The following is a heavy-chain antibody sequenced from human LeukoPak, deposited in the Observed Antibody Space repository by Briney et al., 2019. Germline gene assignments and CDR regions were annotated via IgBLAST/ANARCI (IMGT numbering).Heavy chain of an antibody. CDR2: ISGSAGST. J-gene: IGHJ4*02. Sequence: EGSLRLSCAASGFTFSTYAMSWVRQAPGKGLECVSAISGSAGSTNYADSVKGRFTISRDNFKNTLYLQMNSLRVEDTAIYYCARTGNSRFDYWGQGTLVTVSS. CDR1: GFTFSTYA. CDR3: ARTGNSRFDY. D-gene: IGHD1-7*01. V-gene: IGHV3-23*01.